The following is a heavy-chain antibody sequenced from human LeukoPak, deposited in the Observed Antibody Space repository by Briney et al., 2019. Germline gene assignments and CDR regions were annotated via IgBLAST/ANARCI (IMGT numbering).Heavy chain of an antibody. CDR2: IIPILGIA. CDR3: ARDFRYDSSGSEGNWFDP. CDR1: GGTFSSYA. Sequence: GASVKVSCKASGGTFSSYAISWVRQAPGQGLEWMGRIIPILGIANYAQKFQGRVTITADKSTSTAYMELSSLRSEDTAVYYCARDFRYDSSGSEGNWFDPWGQGTLVTVSS. J-gene: IGHJ5*02. V-gene: IGHV1-69*04. D-gene: IGHD3-22*01.